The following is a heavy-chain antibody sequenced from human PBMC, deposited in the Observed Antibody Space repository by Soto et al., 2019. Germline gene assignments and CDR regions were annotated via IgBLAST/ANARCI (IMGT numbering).Heavy chain of an antibody. J-gene: IGHJ5*02. CDR3: ARGAYSSSSSWFDP. CDR1: GFTVSSNY. D-gene: IGHD6-6*01. Sequence: EVQLVETGGGLIQPGGSLRLSCAASGFTVSSNYMSWVRQAPGKGLEWVSVIYSGGSTYYADSVKGRFTISRDNSKNTLYLQMNSLRAEDTAVYYCARGAYSSSSSWFDPWGHGTLVTVSS. CDR2: IYSGGST. V-gene: IGHV3-53*02.